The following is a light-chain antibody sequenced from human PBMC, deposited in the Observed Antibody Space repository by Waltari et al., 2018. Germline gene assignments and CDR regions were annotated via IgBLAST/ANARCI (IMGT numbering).Light chain of an antibody. Sequence: EIVLTQSPGTLSLSPGDSATLSCRASQSVGRSLAWYPQRPGQAPRLLIYGSFIRATGIADRFSGSGSGTDFSLTISRLEPEDFAVYYCQHYLRLPVTFGLGTKVEIK. J-gene: IGKJ1*01. CDR1: QSVGRS. V-gene: IGKV3-20*01. CDR3: QHYLRLPVT. CDR2: GSF.